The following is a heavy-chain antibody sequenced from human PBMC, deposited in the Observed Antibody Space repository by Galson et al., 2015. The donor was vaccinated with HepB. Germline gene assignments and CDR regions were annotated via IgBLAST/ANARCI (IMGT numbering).Heavy chain of an antibody. CDR1: GFTFSSYA. Sequence: SLRLSCAASGFTFSSYAMSWVRQAPGKGLEWVSAISGSGGSTYYADSVKGRFTISRDNSKNTLYLQMNSLRAEDTAVYYCARDRKSAAGIDYWGQGTLVTVSS. V-gene: IGHV3-23*01. CDR2: ISGSGGST. D-gene: IGHD6-13*01. CDR3: ARDRKSAAGIDY. J-gene: IGHJ4*02.